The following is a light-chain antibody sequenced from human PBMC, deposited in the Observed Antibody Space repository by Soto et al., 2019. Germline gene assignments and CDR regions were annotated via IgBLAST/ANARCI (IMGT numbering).Light chain of an antibody. CDR3: SSYEVTNIFV. J-gene: IGLJ1*01. CDR1: SSDVGGYNY. V-gene: IGLV2-8*01. CDR2: EDS. Sequence: YTLTDPSSASGFPGPAVTISCTRTSSDVGGYNYVSKYQQHPGKASKVIIYEDSKRLSRVPDRFSGSKYGSTASLTVSGLQAEDEADYYCSSYEVTNIFVFGTGTKVTVI.